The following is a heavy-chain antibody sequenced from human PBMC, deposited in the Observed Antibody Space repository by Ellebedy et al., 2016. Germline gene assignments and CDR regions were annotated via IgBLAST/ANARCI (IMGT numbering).Heavy chain of an antibody. Sequence: GSLRLSCSISGGSITDYYWTWIRQPPGKGLEWTGYIYYSGSTNYNPSLKSRVTISVDTSKNQFSLKLSSVTAADTAVYFCARAYGDYTQYYNYCIDVWGKGTAVTVSS. CDR2: IYYSGST. J-gene: IGHJ6*03. V-gene: IGHV4-59*12. CDR3: ARAYGDYTQYYNYCIDV. CDR1: GGSITDYY. D-gene: IGHD4-17*01.